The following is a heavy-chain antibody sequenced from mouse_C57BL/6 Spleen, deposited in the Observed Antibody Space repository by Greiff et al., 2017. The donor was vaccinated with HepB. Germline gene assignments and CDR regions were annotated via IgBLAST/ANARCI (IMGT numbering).Heavy chain of an antibody. CDR3: ARDGAYSNYDYYAMDY. V-gene: IGHV1-76*01. J-gene: IGHJ4*01. Sequence: QVQLQQSGAELVRPGASVKLSCKASGYTFTDYYINWVKQRPGQGLEWIARIYPGSGNTYYNEKFKGKATLTAEKSSSTADMQLSSLTSEDSAVYFCARDGAYSNYDYYAMDYWGQGTSVTVSS. D-gene: IGHD2-5*01. CDR2: IYPGSGNT. CDR1: GYTFTDYY.